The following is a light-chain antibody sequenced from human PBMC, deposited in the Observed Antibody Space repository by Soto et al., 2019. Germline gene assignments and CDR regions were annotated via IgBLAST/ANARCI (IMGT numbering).Light chain of an antibody. CDR3: KQYSDYGGR. CDR1: QSISGW. CDR2: DAS. Sequence: DIQMTQSPSTLSASVGDRVTIPCRASQSISGWLAWYQQKPGKAPKLLIYDASSLESGVPSRFSGSGSGTDFPFTISSLQLDDFETYYGKQYSDYGGRFGQGTKVDIK. J-gene: IGKJ1*01. V-gene: IGKV1-5*01.